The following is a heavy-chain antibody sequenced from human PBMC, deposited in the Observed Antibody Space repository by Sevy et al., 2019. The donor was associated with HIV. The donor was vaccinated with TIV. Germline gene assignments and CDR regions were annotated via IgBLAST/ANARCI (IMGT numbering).Heavy chain of an antibody. Sequence: SETLSLTCTVSGDSFSSDTYFWNWIRQPAGKGLEWIGRIHASGSTIYNPSLKSRVTMSVDKSKSQFSLRLSSVTAADTAVYLCAGGGGSNILTLGLDFWGQGFLVTVSS. J-gene: IGHJ4*02. V-gene: IGHV4-61*02. D-gene: IGHD3-9*01. CDR1: GDSFSSDTYF. CDR2: IHASGST. CDR3: AGGGGSNILTLGLDF.